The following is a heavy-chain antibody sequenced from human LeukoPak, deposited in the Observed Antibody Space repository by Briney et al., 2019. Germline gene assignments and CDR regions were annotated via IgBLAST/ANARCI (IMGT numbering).Heavy chain of an antibody. V-gene: IGHV3-11*01. J-gene: IGHJ5*02. Sequence: GGSLRLSCAASGFTFSDYYMSWIRQAPGKGLEWVSYISNSGGNRHYADSVKGRFTISRDNAKKSVYLQMNSLRADDTAVYYCARAAGWLDPWGQGTLATVSS. CDR3: ARAAGWLDP. CDR2: ISNSGGNR. CDR1: GFTFSDYY.